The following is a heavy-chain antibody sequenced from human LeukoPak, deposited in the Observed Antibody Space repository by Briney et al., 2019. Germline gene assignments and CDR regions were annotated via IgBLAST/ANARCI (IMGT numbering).Heavy chain of an antibody. J-gene: IGHJ4*02. CDR3: ASLPRSSGYRDY. CDR1: GGSISSYY. Sequence: SETLSLTCTVSGGSISSYYWSRIRQPAGKGLEWIGRIYTSGSTNYNPSLKSRVTMSVDTSKNQFSLKLSSVTAADTAVYYCASLPRSSGYRDYWGQGTLVTVSS. D-gene: IGHD3-22*01. V-gene: IGHV4-4*07. CDR2: IYTSGST.